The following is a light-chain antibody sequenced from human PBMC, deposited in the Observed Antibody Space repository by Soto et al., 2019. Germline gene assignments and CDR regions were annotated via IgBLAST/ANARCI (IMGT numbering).Light chain of an antibody. CDR3: SSYTTSNTRQIV. CDR2: DVS. V-gene: IGLV2-14*03. CDR1: SSDVGGYNY. J-gene: IGLJ1*01. Sequence: QSALTQPASVSGSPGQSITISCTGTSSDVGGYNYVSWYQHHPGKAPKLIIYDVSNRPSGVSNRFSGSKSGNTASLTISGLQPEDEAAYYCSSYTTSNTRQIVFGTGPKLTVL.